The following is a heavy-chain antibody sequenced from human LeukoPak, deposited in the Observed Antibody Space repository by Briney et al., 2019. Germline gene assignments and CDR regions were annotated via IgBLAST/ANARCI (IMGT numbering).Heavy chain of an antibody. CDR2: IKKDGSEK. CDR3: ARGSGIYTIYFDY. Sequence: LTGGSLRLSCAASGFTFSNYWMSWVRQAPGKGLEWVANIKKDGSEKYYVDSVKGRFTISRDNAKNSLYLQMNSLRAEDTAVYYCARGSGIYTIYFDYWGQGSLVTVSS. V-gene: IGHV3-7*01. CDR1: GFTFSNYW. J-gene: IGHJ4*02. D-gene: IGHD3-10*01.